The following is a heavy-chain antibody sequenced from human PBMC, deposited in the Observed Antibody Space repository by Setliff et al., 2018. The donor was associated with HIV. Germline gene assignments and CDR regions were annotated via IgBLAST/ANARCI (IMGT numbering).Heavy chain of an antibody. Sequence: ASVKVSCKASGYNFTNYGIGWVRQAPGQGLEYLGWIGTYSGNTDYAQSVQGRVTMTTDTSTSTAYMELRSLRSDDTAVYYCARVYCSGGSCFTFDYWGQGTMVTVSS. CDR3: ARVYCSGGSCFTFDY. D-gene: IGHD2-15*01. J-gene: IGHJ4*03. V-gene: IGHV1-18*01. CDR2: IGTYSGNT. CDR1: GYNFTNYG.